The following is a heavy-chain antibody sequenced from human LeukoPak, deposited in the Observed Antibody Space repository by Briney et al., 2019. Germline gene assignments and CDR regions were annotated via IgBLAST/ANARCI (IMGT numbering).Heavy chain of an antibody. CDR3: ARVVVAATHFDY. D-gene: IGHD2-15*01. Sequence: GESLKISCKVSGYIFTSYWIGWVRQMPGKGLEWMGIIYPGDSDTRYSPSFQGQVTISADKSISTAYLQWSSLKASDTAMYYCARVVVAATHFDYWGQGTLVTASS. V-gene: IGHV5-51*01. CDR1: GYIFTSYW. J-gene: IGHJ4*02. CDR2: IYPGDSDT.